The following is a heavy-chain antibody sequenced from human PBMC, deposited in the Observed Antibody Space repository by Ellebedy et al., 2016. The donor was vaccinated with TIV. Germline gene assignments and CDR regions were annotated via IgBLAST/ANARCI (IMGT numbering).Heavy chain of an antibody. D-gene: IGHD2-15*01. CDR1: GFTFSNYN. J-gene: IGHJ4*02. CDR2: IRSTGSDK. V-gene: IGHV3-21*06. Sequence: PGGSLRLSCVASGFTFSNYNMNWVPQSPGKGLEWVSSIRSTGSDKYYAESVKGRFTIPRDNAQDTLFLQMNSLRAEDTAVYFCSRGWSTPDSWGQGTLVIVSS. CDR3: SRGWSTPDS.